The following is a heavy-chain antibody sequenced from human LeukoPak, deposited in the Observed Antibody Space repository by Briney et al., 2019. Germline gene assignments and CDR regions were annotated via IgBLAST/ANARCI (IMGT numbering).Heavy chain of an antibody. V-gene: IGHV3-23*01. CDR1: GFTFSSYG. CDR3: AKDGYDILTGYYPPDY. D-gene: IGHD3-9*01. Sequence: GGTLRLSCAASGFTFSSYGMSWVRQAPGKGLEWVSAISGSGGSTYYADSVKGRFTISRDNSKNTLYLQMNSLRAEDTAVYYCAKDGYDILTGYYPPDYWGQGTLVTVSS. J-gene: IGHJ4*02. CDR2: ISGSGGST.